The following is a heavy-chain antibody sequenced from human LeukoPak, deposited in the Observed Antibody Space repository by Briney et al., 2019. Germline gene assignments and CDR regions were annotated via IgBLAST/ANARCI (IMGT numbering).Heavy chain of an antibody. J-gene: IGHJ5*02. Sequence: ASVKVSCKASGYTFTSYAMNWVRQAPGQGLEWMGWINTNTGNPTYAQGFTGRFVFSLDTSVSTAYLQIRSLKAEDTAVYYCARGAAAAAGNWFDPWGQGTLVTVSS. V-gene: IGHV7-4-1*02. CDR1: GYTFTSYA. CDR3: ARGAAAAAGNWFDP. D-gene: IGHD6-13*01. CDR2: INTNTGNP.